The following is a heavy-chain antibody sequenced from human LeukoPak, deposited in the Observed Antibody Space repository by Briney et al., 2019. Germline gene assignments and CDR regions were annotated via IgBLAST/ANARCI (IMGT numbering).Heavy chain of an antibody. CDR1: GFTVSSNY. J-gene: IGHJ3*02. D-gene: IGHD6-25*01. CDR3: ARDPQSSATFDI. Sequence: PGGSLRLSCAASGFTVSSNYMSWVRQAPGKGLEWVSVIYSGGSTYYADSVKGRFTISRDNSKNTLYLQMNSLRAEDTAVYYCARDPQSSATFDIWGQGTMVTVSS. V-gene: IGHV3-66*01. CDR2: IYSGGST.